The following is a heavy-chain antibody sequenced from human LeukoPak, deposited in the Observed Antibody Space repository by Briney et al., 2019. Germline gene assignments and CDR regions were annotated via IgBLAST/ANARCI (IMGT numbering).Heavy chain of an antibody. CDR1: GSTFSSYS. V-gene: IGHV3-21*01. D-gene: IGHD3-3*01. CDR3: ARAGFGVVTNWFDP. Sequence: GGSLRLSCAASGSTFSSYSMNWVRQAPGKGLEWVSSISSSSYIYYADSVKGRFTISRDNAKNSLYLQMNSLRAEDTAVYYCARAGFGVVTNWFDPWGQGTLVTVSS. J-gene: IGHJ5*02. CDR2: ISSSSYI.